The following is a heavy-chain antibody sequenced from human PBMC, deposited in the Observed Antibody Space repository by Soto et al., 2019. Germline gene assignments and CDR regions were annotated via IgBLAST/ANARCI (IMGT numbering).Heavy chain of an antibody. CDR3: ARDMPYAAGSLAGCDY. V-gene: IGHV4-59*01. Sequence: QVQLRESGPGLVKPSETLSLTCTVSGDSITGSYWSWIRQPPGKTLEWIGYIYHSGTTTYNPSLKSRVSISVDTSKNQFSLRLTSVIAADTAVYYCARDMPYAAGSLAGCDYWGQGILVTVYS. J-gene: IGHJ4*02. D-gene: IGHD1-26*01. CDR2: IYHSGTT. CDR1: GDSITGSY.